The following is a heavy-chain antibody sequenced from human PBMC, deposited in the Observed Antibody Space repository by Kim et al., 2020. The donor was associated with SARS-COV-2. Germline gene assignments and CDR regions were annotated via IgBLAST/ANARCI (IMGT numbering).Heavy chain of an antibody. CDR2: IYYNEAT. CDR1: GGSISSSNYY. Sequence: SETLSLTCTVSGGSISSSNYYWGWIRQPPGKGLEWIGTIYYNEATQYNPSLKSRVTMSIDTSKNQFSLRLRSVTAADTAVYYCASEARIVGTTGSWGQGTLVTVSA. D-gene: IGHD1-26*01. J-gene: IGHJ5*02. V-gene: IGHV4-39*07. CDR3: ASEARIVGTTGS.